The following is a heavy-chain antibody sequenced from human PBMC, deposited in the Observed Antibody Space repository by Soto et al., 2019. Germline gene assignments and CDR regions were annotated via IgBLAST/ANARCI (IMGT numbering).Heavy chain of an antibody. CDR3: ARDGHSGYDYGWFDP. Sequence: SETLSLTCTVSGGPISSGDYYWSWIRQPPGKGLEWIGYIYHSGSTYYNPSLKSRVTISVDTSKNQFSLKLSSVTAADTAVYYCARDGHSGYDYGWFDPWGQGTLVTVSS. J-gene: IGHJ5*02. CDR1: GGPISSGDYY. V-gene: IGHV4-30-4*01. CDR2: IYHSGST. D-gene: IGHD5-12*01.